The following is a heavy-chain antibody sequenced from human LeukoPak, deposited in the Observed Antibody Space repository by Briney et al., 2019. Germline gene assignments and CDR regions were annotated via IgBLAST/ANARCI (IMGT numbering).Heavy chain of an antibody. Sequence: GGSLRLSCAASGFTFSSYAMSWVRQAPGKGLEWVSAISGSGGSTYYADSVKGRFTISRDNSKNTLYLQMNSLRAEDTAVYYCAKDPMADTYYDFWSGYYSYFDYWGQGTLVTVSS. D-gene: IGHD3-3*01. J-gene: IGHJ4*02. CDR3: AKDPMADTYYDFWSGYYSYFDY. CDR1: GFTFSSYA. V-gene: IGHV3-23*01. CDR2: ISGSGGST.